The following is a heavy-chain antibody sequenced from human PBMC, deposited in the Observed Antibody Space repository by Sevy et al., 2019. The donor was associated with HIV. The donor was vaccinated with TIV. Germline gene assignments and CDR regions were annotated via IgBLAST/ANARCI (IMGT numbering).Heavy chain of an antibody. CDR1: GGSISSSSYY. J-gene: IGHJ4*02. Sequence: SETLSLTCTVSGGSISSSSYYWGWIRQPPGKGLEWIGSIYYSGRTYYNPSLKSRVTISVDTSKNQFSLKLSSVTAADTAVYYCARQRPGYYYDSSGYYFDYWGQGTLVTVSS. V-gene: IGHV4-39*01. CDR2: IYYSGRT. CDR3: ARQRPGYYYDSSGYYFDY. D-gene: IGHD3-22*01.